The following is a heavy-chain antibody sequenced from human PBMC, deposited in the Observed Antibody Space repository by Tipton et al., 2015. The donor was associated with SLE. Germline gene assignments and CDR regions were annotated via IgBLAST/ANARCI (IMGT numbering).Heavy chain of an antibody. CDR3: PIYYHDSTGLHWFDP. CDR1: GGSISSGGYY. D-gene: IGHD3-22*01. V-gene: IGHV4-31*03. CDR2: TYYSGSP. J-gene: IGHJ5*02. Sequence: TLSLTCNVSGGSISSGGYYWSWIRQHLGKGLEWIGYTYYSGSPYYNPSLKSRVTISLDMSKNQFSLRLSSVTAADTAVYYCPIYYHDSTGLHWFDPWGQGTLVTVSS.